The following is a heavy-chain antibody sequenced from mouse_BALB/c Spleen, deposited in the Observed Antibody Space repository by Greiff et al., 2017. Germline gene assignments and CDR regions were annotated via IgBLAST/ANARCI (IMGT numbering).Heavy chain of an antibody. CDR3: ARRTYYGSSYDYAMDY. CDR1: GYTFTSYW. V-gene: IGHV1-87*01. CDR2: IYPGDGDT. Sequence: VQLQQSGAELARPGASVKLSCKASGYTFTSYWMQWVKQRPGQGLEWIGAIYPGDGDTRYTQKFKGKATLTADKSSSTAYMQLSSLASEDSAVYYCARRTYYGSSYDYAMDYWGQGTSVTVSS. J-gene: IGHJ4*01. D-gene: IGHD1-1*01.